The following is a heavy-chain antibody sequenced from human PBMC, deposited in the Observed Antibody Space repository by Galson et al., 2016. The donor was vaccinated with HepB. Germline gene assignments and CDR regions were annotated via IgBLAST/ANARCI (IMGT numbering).Heavy chain of an antibody. CDR3: AMSEYYDFWSGYYGWFDP. CDR2: IYYSGST. Sequence: TLSLTCSVSGGFISSGGNSWNWIRQHPGKGLEWIGNIYYSGSTYYNPSLKSRVTISVDTSKNQFSLKLNSVTAADTAVYYCAMSEYYDFWSGYYGWFDPWGQGTLVTVSS. CDR1: GGFISSGGNS. D-gene: IGHD3-3*01. J-gene: IGHJ5*02. V-gene: IGHV4-31*03.